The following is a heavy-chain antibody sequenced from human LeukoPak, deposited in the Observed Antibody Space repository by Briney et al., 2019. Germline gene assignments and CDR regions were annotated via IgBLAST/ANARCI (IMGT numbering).Heavy chain of an antibody. Sequence: ASVKVSCKASGYTFTSYDINWVRQATGQGLEWMGWMNPNSGNTGYAQKFQGRVTMTRNTSISTAYMELSSLRSEDTAVYYCARACSGGSCPHDAFDIWGQGTMVTVSS. V-gene: IGHV1-8*01. D-gene: IGHD2-15*01. CDR3: ARACSGGSCPHDAFDI. CDR2: MNPNSGNT. J-gene: IGHJ3*02. CDR1: GYTFTSYD.